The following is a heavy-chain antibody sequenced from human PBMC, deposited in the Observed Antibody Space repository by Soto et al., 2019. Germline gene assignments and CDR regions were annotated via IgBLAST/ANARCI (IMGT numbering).Heavy chain of an antibody. CDR3: ASLYGDYYAFDI. CDR1: GGSISSYY. J-gene: IGHJ3*02. V-gene: IGHV4-59*01. D-gene: IGHD4-17*01. CDR2: IYYSGST. Sequence: SETLSLTCTVSGGSISSYYWSWIRQPPGKGLEWIGYIYYSGSTNYDPSLKSRVTISVDTSKNQFSLKLSSVTAADTAVYYCASLYGDYYAFDIWGQGTMVTVSS.